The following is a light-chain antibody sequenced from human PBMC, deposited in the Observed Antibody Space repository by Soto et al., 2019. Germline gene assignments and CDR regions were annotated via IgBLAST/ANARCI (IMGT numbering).Light chain of an antibody. CDR2: GAS. CDR3: QQYGSSPYT. J-gene: IGKJ3*01. V-gene: IGKV3-20*01. Sequence: EIVLTQSPGTLSLSPGERATLSCRASQSVSSSYLAWYQQKPGQAPRLLIYGASSRATGIPDRFSGSGSGTDFTVTISRLEPEDFAVYYCQQYGSSPYTVGPGTKVDIK. CDR1: QSVSSSY.